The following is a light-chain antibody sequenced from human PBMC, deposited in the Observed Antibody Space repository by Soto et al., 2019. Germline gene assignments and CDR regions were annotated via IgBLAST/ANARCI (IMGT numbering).Light chain of an antibody. V-gene: IGKV1-5*03. CDR3: QQYNDYWT. J-gene: IGKJ1*01. Sequence: DTQMTQSPSTLSASVGDRVTITCRASQSLNIWLAWYQQKPGRAPKLLIYQASTLASGVPSRFSGSGSGSEFTLTISSLQPDDFATYYCQQYNDYWTFGQGTKVDSK. CDR2: QAS. CDR1: QSLNIW.